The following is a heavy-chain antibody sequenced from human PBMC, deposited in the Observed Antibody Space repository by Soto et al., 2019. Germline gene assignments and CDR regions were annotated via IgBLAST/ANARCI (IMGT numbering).Heavy chain of an antibody. V-gene: IGHV2-5*02. CDR3: AHRTRTFGDYGDCFGY. J-gene: IGHJ4*02. D-gene: IGHD4-17*01. CDR1: GLSLSTSGVG. Sequence: SGPTLVNPTQTLTLTCTFSGLSLSTSGVGVGWIRQPPGKALEWLALIYWDDDKRYSPSLKSRLTITKDTSKNQVVLTMTNMDPVDTATYYCAHRTRTFGDYGDCFGYWGQGTLVTVSS. CDR2: IYWDDDK.